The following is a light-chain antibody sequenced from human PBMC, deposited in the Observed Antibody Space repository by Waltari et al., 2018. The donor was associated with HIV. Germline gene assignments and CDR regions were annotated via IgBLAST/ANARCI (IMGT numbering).Light chain of an antibody. CDR1: ISNIGTNS. CDR3: AARDDILSGSWV. J-gene: IGLJ3*02. CDR2: SDS. Sequence: HSVLTQAPSASGTLGQRVTISCSGSISNIGTNSVSWFQQLPGMSPRLIIFSDSQRPSGVPDRFPASKSGTSASLAIDGLESGDEADYYCAARDDILSGSWVFGGGT. V-gene: IGLV1-44*01.